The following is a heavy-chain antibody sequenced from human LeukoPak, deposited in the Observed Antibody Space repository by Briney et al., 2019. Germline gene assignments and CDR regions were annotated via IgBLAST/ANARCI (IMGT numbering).Heavy chain of an antibody. V-gene: IGHV3-21*01. J-gene: IGHJ4*02. CDR1: GFTFSSYS. CDR3: AREGVVAVVGNFDY. Sequence: PGGSLRLSCAASGFTFSSYSMNWVRQAPGKGLEWVSSISSSSSYIYYADSVKGRFTISRDNAKNSLYLQMNSLRAEDTAVYYCAREGVVAVVGNFDYWGQGTLVTVSS. D-gene: IGHD6-19*01. CDR2: ISSSSSYI.